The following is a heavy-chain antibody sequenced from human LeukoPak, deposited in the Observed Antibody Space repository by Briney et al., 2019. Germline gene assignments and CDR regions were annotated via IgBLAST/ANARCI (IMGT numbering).Heavy chain of an antibody. J-gene: IGHJ4*02. CDR2: ISGSGSST. V-gene: IGHV3-23*01. CDR3: AKTSARGYQIDH. CDR1: GFTFSSYA. D-gene: IGHD2-2*01. Sequence: GKSLKISCAASGFTFSSYAMSGVRQAPGKGLEWVSAISGSGSSTYYADSVKSRFTISRDNSKNTLYLQMKSLRAEDTAIYYCAKTSARGYQIDHWGQGTLVTVSS.